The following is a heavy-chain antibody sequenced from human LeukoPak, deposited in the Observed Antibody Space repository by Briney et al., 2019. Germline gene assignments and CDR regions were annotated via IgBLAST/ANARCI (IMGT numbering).Heavy chain of an antibody. CDR1: GYTLTELS. J-gene: IGHJ4*02. CDR3: ATGGITIFGVALDY. V-gene: IGHV1-24*01. Sequence: ASVKVSCKVSGYTLTELSMHWVRQAPGKGLEWMGGFDPEDGETIYAQKFQGRVTMTEDTSTDIAYMELSSLRSEDTAVYYCATGGITIFGVALDYWGQGTLVTVSS. D-gene: IGHD3-3*01. CDR2: FDPEDGET.